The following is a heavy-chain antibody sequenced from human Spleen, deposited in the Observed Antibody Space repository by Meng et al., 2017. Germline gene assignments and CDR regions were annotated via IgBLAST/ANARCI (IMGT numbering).Heavy chain of an antibody. Sequence: QVQLVESGGGVVQPGRSLRLSCAASGFTFSSYAMHWVRQAPGKGLEWVAVISYDGSNKYYADSVKGRFTISRDNAKNSLYLQMNSLTAEDTAVYFCASALEAVTGRTNYWGQGTLVTVSS. CDR3: ASALEAVTGRTNY. CDR1: GFTFSSYA. CDR2: ISYDGSNK. J-gene: IGHJ4*02. D-gene: IGHD6-19*01. V-gene: IGHV3-30*07.